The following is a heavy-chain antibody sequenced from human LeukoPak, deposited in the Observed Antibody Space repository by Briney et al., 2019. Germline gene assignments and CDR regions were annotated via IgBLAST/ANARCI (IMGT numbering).Heavy chain of an antibody. D-gene: IGHD6-6*01. CDR3: ATDRSSDDGTCFDP. CDR2: IRYDGSNK. CDR1: GFTFSSYG. V-gene: IGHV3-30*02. Sequence: PGGSLRLSCAASGFTFSSYGMHWVRQAPGKGLEWVAFIRYDGSNKYYADSVKGRFTISRDNSKNTLYLQMNSLRAEDTAVYYCATDRSSDDGTCFDPWGQGTLVTVSS. J-gene: IGHJ5*02.